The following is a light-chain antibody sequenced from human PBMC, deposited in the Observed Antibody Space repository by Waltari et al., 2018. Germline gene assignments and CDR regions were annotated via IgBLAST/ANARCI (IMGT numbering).Light chain of an antibody. J-gene: IGKJ4*01. V-gene: IGKV1-33*01. CDR3: QQYENFPLT. CDR1: QDIKNY. Sequence: DIQMTQSPSSLSASVGDRVTINCRASQDIKNYLSWYQQKPGKAPKRLISYASSLESVVPSRFSGSGSGTDYTLTISSLQPEDIATYCCQQYENFPLTFGGGTKVEIK. CDR2: YAS.